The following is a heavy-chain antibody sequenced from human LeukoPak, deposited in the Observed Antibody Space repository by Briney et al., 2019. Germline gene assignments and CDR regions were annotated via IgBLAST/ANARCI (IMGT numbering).Heavy chain of an antibody. D-gene: IGHD2-2*01. CDR1: GGTFSSYA. J-gene: IGHJ6*04. CDR3: ARENCTRCQLLRKNYYYGMDV. CDR2: IIPIFGTA. Sequence: GASVKVSCKASGGTFSSYAISWVRQAPGQGLEWMGGIIPIFGTANYAQKFQGRVTITADKSTSTAYMELSSLRSEDMAVYYCARENCTRCQLLRKNYYYGMDVWGKGTTVTVSS. V-gene: IGHV1-69*06.